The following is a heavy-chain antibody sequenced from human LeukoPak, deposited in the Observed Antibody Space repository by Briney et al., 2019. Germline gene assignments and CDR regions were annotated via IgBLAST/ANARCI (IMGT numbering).Heavy chain of an antibody. D-gene: IGHD6-19*01. Sequence: GRSLRLFCAVSGFTFDDYAMHWVRQAPGKGLEWGSGISWNSGSIGYADSVKGRFTISRDNAKNCLYLQLNSLRGEDTALYYWAKHIRPVPRAFDHWGQGPLVPLSS. J-gene: IGHJ4*02. CDR1: GFTFDDYA. CDR3: AKHIRPVPRAFDH. CDR2: ISWNSGSI. V-gene: IGHV3-9*01.